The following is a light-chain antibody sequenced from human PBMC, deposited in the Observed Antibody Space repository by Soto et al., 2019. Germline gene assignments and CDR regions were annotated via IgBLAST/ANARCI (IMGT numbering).Light chain of an antibody. CDR2: LNSDGSH. Sequence: QPVLTQSPSASASLGASVKLTCTLSSGHSSYAIAWYQQRPEKGPRYLMKLNSDGSHSKGDGIPDRFSGSRSGAERYLTISSLQSEYEADYYCQTWGTGIRVFGGGTKLTVL. V-gene: IGLV4-69*01. CDR3: QTWGTGIRV. J-gene: IGLJ3*02. CDR1: SGHSSYA.